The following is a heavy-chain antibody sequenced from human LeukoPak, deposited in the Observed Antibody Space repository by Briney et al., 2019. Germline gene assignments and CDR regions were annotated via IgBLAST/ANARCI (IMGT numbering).Heavy chain of an antibody. D-gene: IGHD2-2*01. CDR1: GFTFSDYT. Sequence: GGSLRLSCAASGFTFSDYTMNWVRQAPGKGLVWLSSIGTAGNYIFYADSVQGRFTISRDNANDSLYLEMKSLRVEDTATYYCATNLFCASASCLWGQGTLVTVSS. V-gene: IGHV3-21*01. J-gene: IGHJ4*02. CDR3: ATNLFCASASCL. CDR2: IGTAGNYI.